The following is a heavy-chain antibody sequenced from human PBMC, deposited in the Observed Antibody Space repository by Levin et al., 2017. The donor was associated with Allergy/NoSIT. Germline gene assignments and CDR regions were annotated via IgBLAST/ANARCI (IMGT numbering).Heavy chain of an antibody. V-gene: IGHV4-39*01. CDR1: GGSISSSSYY. J-gene: IGHJ6*03. D-gene: IGHD2-2*01. CDR2: IYYSGST. Sequence: SETLSLTCTVSGGSISSSSYYWGWIRQPPGTGLEWIGSIYYSGSTYYNPSLKSRVTISVDTSKNQFSLKLSSVTAADTAVYYCARCVVVPAAVYYYYYYMDVWGKGTTVTVSS. CDR3: ARCVVVPAAVYYYYYYMDV.